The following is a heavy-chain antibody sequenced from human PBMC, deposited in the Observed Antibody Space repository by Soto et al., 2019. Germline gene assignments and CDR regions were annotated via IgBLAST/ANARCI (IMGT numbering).Heavy chain of an antibody. V-gene: IGHV3-21*01. Sequence: GSLRLSCAASGFTFSSYSMNWVRQAPGKGLEWVSSISSSSSYIYYADSVKGRFTISRDNAKNSLYLQMNSLRAEDTAVYYCARDRAHCSGGSCYYYYYYGMDVWGQGTTVTVSS. CDR2: ISSSSSYI. CDR1: GFTFSSYS. D-gene: IGHD2-15*01. J-gene: IGHJ6*02. CDR3: ARDRAHCSGGSCYYYYYYGMDV.